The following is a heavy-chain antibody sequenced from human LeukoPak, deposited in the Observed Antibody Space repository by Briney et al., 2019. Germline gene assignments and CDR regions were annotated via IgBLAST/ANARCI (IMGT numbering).Heavy chain of an antibody. V-gene: IGHV3-21*01. CDR1: GFTFSSYS. CDR2: ISSSSSYI. D-gene: IGHD1-26*01. CDR3: ARLLSGSYYKGDC. Sequence: GGSLRLSCATSGFTFSSYSMNWVRQAPGKGLEWVSSISSSSSYIYYADSVKGRFTISRDNARNSLYLQMNSLRAEDTAVYYCARLLSGSYYKGDCWGRGTLVTVSS. J-gene: IGHJ4*02.